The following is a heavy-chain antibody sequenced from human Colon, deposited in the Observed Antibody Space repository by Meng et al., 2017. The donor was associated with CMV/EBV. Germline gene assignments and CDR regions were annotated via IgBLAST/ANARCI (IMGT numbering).Heavy chain of an antibody. V-gene: IGHV3-9*01. CDR3: VKDSRDFGSGLNPYHFDS. Sequence: SLKISCAVSGFTFNNYAMHWVRQRPGQGLEWVSGISWNSGTAGYGVSVQGRFTTSRDNAKNSLYLQLNDVRPEDTAFYYCVKDSRDFGSGLNPYHFDSWGQGTLVTVSS. J-gene: IGHJ4*02. CDR2: ISWNSGTA. CDR1: GFTFNNYA. D-gene: IGHD3-10*01.